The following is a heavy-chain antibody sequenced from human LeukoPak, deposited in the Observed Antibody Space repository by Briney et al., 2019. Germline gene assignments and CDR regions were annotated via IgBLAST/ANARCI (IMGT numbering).Heavy chain of an antibody. CDR2: IKQDGSEK. J-gene: IGHJ3*02. CDR1: GFTFSSYW. CDR3: ARTGYYDDDAFDI. V-gene: IGHV3-7*01. D-gene: IGHD3-3*01. Sequence: GGSLRLSCAASGFTFSSYWMSWVRQAPGKGLEWAANIKQDGSEKYYVDSVKGRFTISRDNAKNSLYLQMNSLRAEDTAVYYCARTGYYDDDAFDIWGQGTMVTVSS.